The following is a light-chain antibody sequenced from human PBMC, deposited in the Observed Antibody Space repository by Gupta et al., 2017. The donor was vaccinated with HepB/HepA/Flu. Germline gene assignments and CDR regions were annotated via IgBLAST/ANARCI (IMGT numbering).Light chain of an antibody. Sequence: YELNQPSSVPAAPGQTASITCSGDKLGDKYACWYQQRPGQSPVLVNNQDSKRPSGIPERFSGSNSGNTATLTISRTQAMDAADYYCQEGDGRTAVVFGTGTKVTVL. CDR2: QDS. V-gene: IGLV3-1*01. CDR1: KLGDKY. J-gene: IGLJ1*01. CDR3: QEGDGRTAVV.